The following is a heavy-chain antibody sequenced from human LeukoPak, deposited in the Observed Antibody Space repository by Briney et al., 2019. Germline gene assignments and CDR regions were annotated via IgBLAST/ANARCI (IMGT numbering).Heavy chain of an antibody. J-gene: IGHJ3*02. CDR3: ARDRVTFYGDYAPNAFDI. Sequence: PSETLSLTCTVSGGSISSGGYYWSWIRQHPGKGLEWIGYIYYSGSTYYNPSLKSRVTISVDTSKNQFSLKLSSVTAADTAVYYCARDRVTFYGDYAPNAFDIWGQGTMVTVSS. CDR2: IYYSGST. CDR1: GGSISSGGYY. V-gene: IGHV4-31*03. D-gene: IGHD4-17*01.